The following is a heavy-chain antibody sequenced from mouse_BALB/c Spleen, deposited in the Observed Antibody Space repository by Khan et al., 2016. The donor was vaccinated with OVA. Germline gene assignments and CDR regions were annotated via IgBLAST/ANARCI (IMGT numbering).Heavy chain of an antibody. CDR1: GYTLTNYG. Sequence: QIQLVQSGPELKKPGETVKISCKASGYTLTNYGMNWVKQAPGKGLKWMGWINTYTGEPTYAEDFKGRIAFSLETSASTAYLQINNLKNEDTATYFCARSNGNYGFAYWGQGTLVTVSA. CDR2: INTYTGEP. CDR3: ARSNGNYGFAY. D-gene: IGHD2-1*01. J-gene: IGHJ3*01. V-gene: IGHV9-3-1*01.